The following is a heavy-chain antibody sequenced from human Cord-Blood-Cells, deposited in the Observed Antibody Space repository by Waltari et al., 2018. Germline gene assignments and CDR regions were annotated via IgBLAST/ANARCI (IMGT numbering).Heavy chain of an antibody. CDR1: GGSISSSSYY. CDR2: IYYSGGT. CDR3: ARRSSSTHYMDV. Sequence: QLQLQESGPGLVKPSETLSLTCTVPGGSISSSSYYWGWIRQPPGKGLEWIGSIYYSGGTYYNPSLKSRVTISVDTSKNQFSLKLSSVTAADTAVYYCARRSSSTHYMDVWGKGTTVTVSS. J-gene: IGHJ6*03. V-gene: IGHV4-39*01. D-gene: IGHD2-2*01.